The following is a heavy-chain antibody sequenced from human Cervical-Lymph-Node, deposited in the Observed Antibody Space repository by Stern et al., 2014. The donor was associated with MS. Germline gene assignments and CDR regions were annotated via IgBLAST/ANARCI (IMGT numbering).Heavy chain of an antibody. Sequence: QVQLVQSGAEGKKPGSSVRVSCKASGGTFSSYAISWVRQAPGQGLEWMGGIIPMFGTANYAQKFQGRVTITADDSTTTAYMEVSSLRSEDTAVYYCASSVGELTPEAVWGQGTTVTVFS. D-gene: IGHD3-10*01. J-gene: IGHJ6*02. CDR3: ASSVGELTPEAV. CDR2: IIPMFGTA. CDR1: GGTFSSYA. V-gene: IGHV1-69*01.